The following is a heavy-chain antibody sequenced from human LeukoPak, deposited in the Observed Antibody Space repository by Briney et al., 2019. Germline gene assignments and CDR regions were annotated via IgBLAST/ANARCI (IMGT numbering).Heavy chain of an antibody. D-gene: IGHD2-15*01. CDR1: GFTFSSYG. Sequence: ARSLTLSCAASGFTFSSYGMHWVRQAPGKGLEWVAVIWYDGSNKYYADSMKGRFTISRDNSKNTLYLQMNSLRVEDTAVYYCAREPGYCSGGSCLDYWGQGTLVPASS. CDR2: IWYDGSNK. J-gene: IGHJ4*02. CDR3: AREPGYCSGGSCLDY. V-gene: IGHV3-33*01.